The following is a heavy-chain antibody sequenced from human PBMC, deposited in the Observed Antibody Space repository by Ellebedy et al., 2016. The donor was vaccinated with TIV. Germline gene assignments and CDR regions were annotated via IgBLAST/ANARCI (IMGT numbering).Heavy chain of an antibody. V-gene: IGHV3-23*01. CDR2: ITSGVATT. D-gene: IGHD5-12*01. Sequence: GGSLRLSXAASGFTFSNDAMTWVRQAPGKGLEWVSTITSGVATTYYADSVKGRFTIPRDNSKTTLYLQMNSLRAEDTAVYYCARGGLNYFDYWGQGTLVTVSS. CDR1: GFTFSNDA. CDR3: ARGGLNYFDY. J-gene: IGHJ4*02.